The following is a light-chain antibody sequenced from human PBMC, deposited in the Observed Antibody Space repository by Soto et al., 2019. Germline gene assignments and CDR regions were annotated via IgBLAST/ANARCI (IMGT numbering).Light chain of an antibody. J-gene: IGKJ1*01. CDR2: AAS. CDR1: HDISHF. Sequence: DIQMTQSPSSLSSSVGDRFTITLLASHDISHFLAWYQQKPEKLPKLLISAASTLQSGVPSRFSGSGSGTDFTLTISSLQPEDFATYYCQKYDSAPQTFGQGTKVDIK. CDR3: QKYDSAPQT. V-gene: IGKV1-27*01.